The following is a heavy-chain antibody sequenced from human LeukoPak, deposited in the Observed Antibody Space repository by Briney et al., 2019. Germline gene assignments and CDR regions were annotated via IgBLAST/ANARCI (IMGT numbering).Heavy chain of an antibody. CDR2: ISRDGAST. J-gene: IGHJ4*02. Sequence: GGSLRLSCAASGFSFDNYGMNWVRQAPGKGLEWVSFISRDGASTYYIDSVKGRFTISRDNRKNSLHLQMNSLGPEDTALYYCAKGGLNYIDYWGQGTLVTVSS. CDR3: AKGGLNYIDY. CDR1: GFSFDNYG. V-gene: IGHV3-43D*03. D-gene: IGHD3/OR15-3a*01.